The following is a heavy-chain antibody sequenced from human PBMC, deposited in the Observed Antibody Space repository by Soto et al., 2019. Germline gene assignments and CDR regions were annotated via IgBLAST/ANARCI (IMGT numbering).Heavy chain of an antibody. CDR3: ARGASDYGDYVFAFDI. V-gene: IGHV1-18*01. J-gene: IGHJ3*02. CDR2: ISAYNGNT. D-gene: IGHD4-17*01. CDR1: GYTFTSYG. Sequence: ASVKVSCKASGYTFTSYGISWVRQAPGQGLEWMGWISAYNGNTNYAQKLQGRVTMTKDTSTSTAYMELRSLRSDDTAVYYCARGASDYGDYVFAFDIWGQGTMVTVSS.